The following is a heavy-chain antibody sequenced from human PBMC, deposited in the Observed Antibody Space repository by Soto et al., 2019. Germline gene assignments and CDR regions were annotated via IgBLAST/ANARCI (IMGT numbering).Heavy chain of an antibody. CDR3: ARLMPHIVATTRLNWFDP. CDR2: ISAYNGNT. V-gene: IGHV1-18*01. Sequence: ASVKVSCKASGYTFTSYGISWVRQAPGQGLEWMGWISAYNGNTNYAQKLQGRVTMTTDTSTSTAYMELRSLRSDDTAVYYCARLMPHIVATTRLNWFDPWGQGTLVTVSS. J-gene: IGHJ5*02. CDR1: GYTFTSYG. D-gene: IGHD5-12*01.